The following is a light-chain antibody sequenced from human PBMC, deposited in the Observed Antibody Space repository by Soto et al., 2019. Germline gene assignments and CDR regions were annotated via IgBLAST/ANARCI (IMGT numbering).Light chain of an antibody. Sequence: QSVLTQPPSVSGAPGQRVTISCTGSSSNIGAGYDVHWYQQRPGTAPKLLIFGNINRPSGVPDRFSGSKSGTSASLTITGLQAEDEGDYYCASWDDRLAAVIFGGGTKLTVL. CDR3: ASWDDRLAAVI. V-gene: IGLV1-40*01. CDR2: GNI. CDR1: SSNIGAGYD. J-gene: IGLJ2*01.